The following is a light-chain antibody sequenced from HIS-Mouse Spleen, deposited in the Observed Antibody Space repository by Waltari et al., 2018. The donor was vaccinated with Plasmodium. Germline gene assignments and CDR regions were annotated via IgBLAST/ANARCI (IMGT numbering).Light chain of an antibody. CDR2: YESESDK. CDR1: RGINVGTYR. CDR3: MIWHSSAWV. V-gene: IGLV5-45*03. J-gene: IGLJ3*02. Sequence: QAVLTQPSSLSASPGASASLTCTLRRGINVGTYRIYWYQQKPGSPPQYLLRYESESDKQQGAGVPSRFAGSKDASAKAGTLLISGLQSEDEADYYCMIWHSSAWVFGGGTKLTVL.